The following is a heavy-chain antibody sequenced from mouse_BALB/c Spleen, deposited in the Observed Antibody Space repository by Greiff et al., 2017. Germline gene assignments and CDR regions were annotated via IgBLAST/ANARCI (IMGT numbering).Heavy chain of an antibody. CDR1: GFNIKDTY. Sequence: VQLQQSGAELVKPGASVKLSCTASGFNIKDTYMHWVKQRPEQGLEWIGRIDPANGTTKYDPKFQGRATITADTYSNTAYLQLSRLTSEDTAVYYCASPFNWADYWGQGTTLTVSS. J-gene: IGHJ2*01. CDR3: ASPFNWADY. D-gene: IGHD4-1*01. CDR2: IDPANGTT. V-gene: IGHV14-3*02.